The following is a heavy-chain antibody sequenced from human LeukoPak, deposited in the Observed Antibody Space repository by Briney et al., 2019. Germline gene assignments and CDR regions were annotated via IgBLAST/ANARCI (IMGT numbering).Heavy chain of an antibody. Sequence: ASVKVSCKASGYTFTSYGINWVRQATGQGLEWMGWMNPNSGNTGYAQKFQGRVTMTRNTSISTAYMELSSLRSEDTAVYYCARGHVGLLWFGELFDWFDPWGQGTLVTVSS. J-gene: IGHJ5*02. D-gene: IGHD3-10*01. CDR1: GYTFTSYG. CDR3: ARGHVGLLWFGELFDWFDP. CDR2: MNPNSGNT. V-gene: IGHV1-8*02.